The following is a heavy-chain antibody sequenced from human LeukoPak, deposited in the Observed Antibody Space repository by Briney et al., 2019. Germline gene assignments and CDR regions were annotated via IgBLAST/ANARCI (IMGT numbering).Heavy chain of an antibody. D-gene: IGHD4-11*01. CDR3: AKDPDDYSYFDY. CDR1: GFTFSSYA. V-gene: IGHV3-23*01. J-gene: IGHJ4*02. CDR2: ISGSGGST. Sequence: GGSLRLSCAASGFTFSSYAMSWVRQAPGKGLEWVSAISGSGGSTYYADSVQGRLTISRDNSKNTLYLQMNSLRAEDTAVYYCAKDPDDYSYFDYWGQGTLVTVSS.